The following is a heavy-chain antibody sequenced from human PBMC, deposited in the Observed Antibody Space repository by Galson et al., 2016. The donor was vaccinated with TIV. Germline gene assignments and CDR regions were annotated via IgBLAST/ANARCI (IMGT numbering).Heavy chain of an antibody. CDR1: GGTFYNYA. D-gene: IGHD5-18*01. J-gene: IGHJ6*02. Sequence: SVKVSCKASGGTFYNYAFTWVRQAPGQGLEWMGGIVPLLGSTNYAQRLQGRVTLTADESTSTVYMELTSLRSDDTAVYYCARDRNSAMVTYYSYYGMDVWGQGTTVTVSS. V-gene: IGHV1-69*13. CDR3: ARDRNSAMVTYYSYYGMDV. CDR2: IVPLLGST.